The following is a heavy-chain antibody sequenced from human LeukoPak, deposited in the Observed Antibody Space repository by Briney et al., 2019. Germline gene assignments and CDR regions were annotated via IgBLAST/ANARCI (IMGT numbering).Heavy chain of an antibody. CDR3: ARGGIFWPFDP. CDR1: GFTFSSYW. Sequence: GGSLRLSCAASGFTFSSYWMSWVRQAPGKGLEWVANIKQDGSEKYYVDSVKGRFAISRDNAKNSLYLQMNSLRAEDTAVYYCARGGIFWPFDPWGQGTLVTVSS. V-gene: IGHV3-7*01. CDR2: IKQDGSEK. D-gene: IGHD3-3*01. J-gene: IGHJ5*02.